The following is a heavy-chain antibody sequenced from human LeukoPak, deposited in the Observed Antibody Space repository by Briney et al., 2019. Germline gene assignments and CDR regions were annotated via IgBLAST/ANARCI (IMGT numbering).Heavy chain of an antibody. Sequence: GASVKVSCKASGYTFTSYAMHWVRQAPGQRLEWMGWINAGNGNTKYSQKFQGRVTITRDTSASTAYMELSSLRSEDTAVYYCARDKGYSGSFDYWGQGTLVTVSS. CDR1: GYTFTSYA. V-gene: IGHV1-3*01. CDR3: ARDKGYSGSFDY. J-gene: IGHJ4*02. D-gene: IGHD1-26*01. CDR2: INAGNGNT.